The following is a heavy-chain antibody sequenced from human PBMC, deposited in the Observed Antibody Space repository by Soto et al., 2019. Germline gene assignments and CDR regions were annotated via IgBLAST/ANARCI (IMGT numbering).Heavy chain of an antibody. Sequence: QVQLVQSGAEVKKPGASVKVSCKASGYTFTNYGFSWVRQAPGQGLEWMGRISAYNGNTNYAQKLQGRVTMTTEPATRTAYMELRSLRSDDTAVYYCARDAAVGLLEYWGQGTLVTVSS. J-gene: IGHJ4*02. CDR1: GYTFTNYG. V-gene: IGHV1-18*01. CDR3: ARDAAVGLLEY. CDR2: ISAYNGNT. D-gene: IGHD3-10*01.